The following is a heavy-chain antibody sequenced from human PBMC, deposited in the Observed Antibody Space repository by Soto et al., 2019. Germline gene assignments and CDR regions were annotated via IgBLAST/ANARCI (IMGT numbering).Heavy chain of an antibody. CDR1: GYTFTSYG. CDR2: ISAYNGNT. J-gene: IGHJ6*02. D-gene: IGHD1-1*01. V-gene: IGHV1-18*01. Sequence: ASVTVSCKASGYTFTSYGISWVRQAPGQGLEWMGWISAYNGNTNYAQKLQGRVTMTTDTSTSTAYMELRSLRSDDTAVYYCASAVGTKTGYYYGMDVWGQGTTVTVSS. CDR3: ASAVGTKTGYYYGMDV.